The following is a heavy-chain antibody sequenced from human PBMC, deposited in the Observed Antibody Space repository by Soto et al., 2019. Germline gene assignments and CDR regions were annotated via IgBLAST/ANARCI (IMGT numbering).Heavy chain of an antibody. V-gene: IGHV3-23*01. CDR2: VSGCGSST. CDR1: GFSFSTHT. D-gene: IGHD1-1*01. CDR3: VRLWT. J-gene: IGHJ4*02. Sequence: GGSLRLSCAASGFSFSTHTMSWVRQAPGKGLEWVSSVSGCGSSTYYADSVRGRFTISRDNSKNILYLQMSSLRVEDTAVYFCVRLWTWGQGTLVTVSS.